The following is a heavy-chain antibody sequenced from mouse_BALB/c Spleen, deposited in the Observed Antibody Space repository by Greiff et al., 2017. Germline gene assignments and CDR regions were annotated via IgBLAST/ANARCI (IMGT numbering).Heavy chain of an antibody. CDR1: GFTFSSFG. CDR2: ISSGSSTI. Sequence: EVQRVESGGGLVQPGGSRKLSCAASGFTFSSFGMHWVRQAPEKGLEWVAYISSGSSTIYYADTVKGRFTISRDNPKNTLFLQMTSLRSEDTAMYYCARRTTVYAMDYWGQGTSVTVSS. V-gene: IGHV5-17*02. CDR3: ARRTTVYAMDY. D-gene: IGHD1-1*01. J-gene: IGHJ4*01.